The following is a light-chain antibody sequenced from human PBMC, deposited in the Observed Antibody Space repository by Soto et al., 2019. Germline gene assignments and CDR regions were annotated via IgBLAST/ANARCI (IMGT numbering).Light chain of an antibody. CDR1: QSVSSSY. V-gene: IGKV3-20*01. Sequence: EIVLTQSPGTLSLSPGERATLSCRASQSVSSSYLAWYQQKPGQAPRLLIYDASSRATGIPDRFSGSGSGTDVTLTISRLEPEDFAVYYCQQYGSSLYPFGQGTKLEIK. CDR3: QQYGSSLYP. J-gene: IGKJ2*01. CDR2: DAS.